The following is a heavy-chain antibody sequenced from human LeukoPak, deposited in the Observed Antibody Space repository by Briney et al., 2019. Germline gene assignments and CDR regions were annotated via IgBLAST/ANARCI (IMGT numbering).Heavy chain of an antibody. J-gene: IGHJ4*02. Sequence: GGSLRLSCAASGFTFSTYWMHWVRQAPGKGLVWVSRIDHDGINTYYADSVKGRFTISRDNAKNTLYLQMNSLRAEDTAVYYCAKDRVFELWFEEASPYYFDYWGQGTLVTVSS. V-gene: IGHV3-74*01. CDR2: IDHDGINT. CDR1: GFTFSTYW. CDR3: AKDRVFELWFEEASPYYFDY. D-gene: IGHD3-10*01.